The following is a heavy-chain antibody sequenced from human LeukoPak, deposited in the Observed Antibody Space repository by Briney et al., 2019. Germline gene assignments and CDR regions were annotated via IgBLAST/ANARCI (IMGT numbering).Heavy chain of an antibody. V-gene: IGHV3-53*01. Sequence: GGSRRLSCAASGFTASSNYMSWVRQAPGKGLEWVSAFYSGGSTYYVDSEKGRFTISRDNCKNTLDLKTDSLRAKDIARDFCGRDGVVAAIHYGMDVWGKGTTVTVSS. J-gene: IGHJ6*04. D-gene: IGHD2-15*01. CDR1: GFTASSNY. CDR2: FYSGGST. CDR3: GRDGVVAAIHYGMDV.